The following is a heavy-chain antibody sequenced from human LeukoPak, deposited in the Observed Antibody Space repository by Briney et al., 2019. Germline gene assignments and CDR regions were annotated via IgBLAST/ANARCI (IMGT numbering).Heavy chain of an antibody. CDR1: GYTFTSHG. D-gene: IGHD3-16*02. Sequence: GASVKVSCKASGYTFTSHGISWVRQAPGQGLEWMGWISAYNGNTNYAQKLQGRVTMTTDTSTSTAYMELRSLRSDDTAVYYCARSSVWGSYRYATEFDYWGQGTLVTVSS. J-gene: IGHJ4*02. CDR3: ARSSVWGSYRYATEFDY. CDR2: ISAYNGNT. V-gene: IGHV1-18*01.